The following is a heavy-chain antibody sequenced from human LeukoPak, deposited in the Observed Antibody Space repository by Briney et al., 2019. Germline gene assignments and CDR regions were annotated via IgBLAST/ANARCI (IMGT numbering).Heavy chain of an antibody. D-gene: IGHD3-16*01. CDR1: GGSISSYY. CDR2: IYYSGST. CDR3: TRGAGWLIDY. V-gene: IGHV4-59*01. Sequence: SETLSLTCTVSGGSISSYYWSWIRQPPGKGLECIGYIYYSGSTNYNPSLKSRVTISVDTSKNQFSLKLSSVTAADTAVYYCTRGAGWLIDYWGQGILVTVSS. J-gene: IGHJ4*02.